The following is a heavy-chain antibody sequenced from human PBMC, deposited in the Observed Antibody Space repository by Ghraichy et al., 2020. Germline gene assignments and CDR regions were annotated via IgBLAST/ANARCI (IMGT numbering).Heavy chain of an antibody. J-gene: IGHJ4*02. CDR2: ISGSGGST. D-gene: IGHD3-22*01. V-gene: IGHV3-23*01. CDR3: AKDLAPRPADYYDSSGTYDY. CDR1: GFTFSSYA. Sequence: ETLSLTCAASGFTFSSYAMSWVRQAPGKGLEWVSAISGSGGSTYYADSVKGRFTISRDNSKNTLYLQMNSLRAEDTAVYYCAKDLAPRPADYYDSSGTYDYWGQGTLVTVSS.